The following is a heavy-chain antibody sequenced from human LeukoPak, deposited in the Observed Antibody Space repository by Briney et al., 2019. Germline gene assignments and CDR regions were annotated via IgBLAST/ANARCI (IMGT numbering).Heavy chain of an antibody. CDR2: ISWNSGSI. Sequence: PGGSLRLSCAASGFTFDDYAMHWVRQAPGKGLEWVSGISWNSGSIGYADSVKGRFTISRDNAKNSLYLQMNSLRAEDTAVYYCARDGRSFAFEYFDSWGQGTLVTVSS. V-gene: IGHV3-9*01. D-gene: IGHD3-9*01. J-gene: IGHJ4*02. CDR3: ARDGRSFAFEYFDS. CDR1: GFTFDDYA.